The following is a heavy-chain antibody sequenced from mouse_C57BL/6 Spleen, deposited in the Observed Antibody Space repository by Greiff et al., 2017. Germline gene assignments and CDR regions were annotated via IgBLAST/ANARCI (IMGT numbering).Heavy chain of an antibody. CDR3: ATSYCGNDPRY. V-gene: IGHV1-52*01. CDR1: GYTFTSYW. Sequence: QVQLQQPGAELVRPGSSVKLSCKASGYTFTSYWMHWVKQRPIQGLEWIGNIDPSDSDTHYNQKFKDKATLTVDKSSSTAYRQLSSLTSENSAVYYCATSYCGNDPRYWGQGTTLTVSS. CDR2: IDPSDSDT. D-gene: IGHD2-2*01. J-gene: IGHJ2*01.